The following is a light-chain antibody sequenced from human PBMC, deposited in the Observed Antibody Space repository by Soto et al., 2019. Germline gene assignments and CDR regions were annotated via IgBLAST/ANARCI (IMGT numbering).Light chain of an antibody. CDR2: GTN. CDR1: TSNIGSNY. CDR3: AVLDERLRADV. V-gene: IGLV1-47*02. Sequence: VLTQPPSASEPPAQRVTISCSGSTSNIGSNYVYWYLQFPGTAPKLLIFGTNRRPSGVADRFSGSKSDTSASLAISGLRSEDEADYDCAVLDERLRADVFTSWT. J-gene: IGLJ1*01.